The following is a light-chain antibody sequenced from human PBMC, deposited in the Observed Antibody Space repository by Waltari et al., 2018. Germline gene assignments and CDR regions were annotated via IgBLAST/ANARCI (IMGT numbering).Light chain of an antibody. Sequence: QSALTQPASVSGSPGQSITISCTGTSSDVGGYNYVSWYQQHPGKAPKLMIYDVSKRPSGVSNLCSGSKSGNTASLTISGLQAEDEADYYCSSYTSSSTLWVFGGGTKLTVL. CDR1: SSDVGGYNY. CDR3: SSYTSSSTLWV. V-gene: IGLV2-14*03. J-gene: IGLJ3*02. CDR2: DVS.